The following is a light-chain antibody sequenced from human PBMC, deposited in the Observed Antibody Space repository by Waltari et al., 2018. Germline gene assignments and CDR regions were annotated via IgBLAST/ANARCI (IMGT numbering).Light chain of an antibody. CDR1: QSVSSN. J-gene: IGKJ4*01. V-gene: IGKV3-15*01. CDR3: QQYNNWHALT. CDR2: GAS. Sequence: EIVMTQSPATLSVSPGERATLSCRASQSVSSNLAWYQQKPGQAPRLLIYGASTRATGIPAMFSGSGSGTEFTLTISSLQSEDCAVYYCQQYNNWHALTFGGGTKVEIK.